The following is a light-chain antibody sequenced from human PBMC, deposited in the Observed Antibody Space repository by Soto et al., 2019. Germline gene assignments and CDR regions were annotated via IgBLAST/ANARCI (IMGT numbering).Light chain of an antibody. J-gene: IGKJ1*01. CDR3: AVYDCSPSP. V-gene: IGKV1-5*03. CDR1: QSISAW. CDR2: QAS. Sequence: SQSILSSTKKDRVAITCRASQSISAWVAWYQQKPGKAPKLLIYQASLLGSGVPSRFSGSGSGTEFTLTISILQADDRATYKSAVYDCSPSPFGQG.